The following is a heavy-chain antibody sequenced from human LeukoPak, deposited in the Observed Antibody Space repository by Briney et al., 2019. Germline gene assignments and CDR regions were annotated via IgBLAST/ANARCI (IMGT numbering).Heavy chain of an antibody. CDR3: ARPLNYGSVSYPLSTFDI. Sequence: PSETLSLTCTVSGGSISSSSYYWGWIRQPPGKGLEWIGSIYSIGSTYYNPSLKSRVTISVDTSKNQFSLKLSSVTAADTSVYYCARPLNYGSVSYPLSTFDIWGQGTMVTVSS. CDR2: IYSIGST. D-gene: IGHD3-10*01. CDR1: GGSISSSSYY. V-gene: IGHV4-39*01. J-gene: IGHJ3*02.